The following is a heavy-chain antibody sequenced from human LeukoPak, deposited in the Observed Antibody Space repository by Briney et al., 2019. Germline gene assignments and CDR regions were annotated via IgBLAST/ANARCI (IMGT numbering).Heavy chain of an antibody. V-gene: IGHV2-5*02. D-gene: IGHD3-22*01. J-gene: IGHJ4*02. CDR2: IYWDDDK. Sequence: SGPTLVNPTQTLTLTCTFSGFSLSTGTVGVGWIRQPPGKALEWLALIYWDDDKHYSPSLKSRLTITKGTSKNQVVLTLTNMDPVDTATYYCAHMRVGYDSGGYYYFDYWGQGTLVTVSS. CDR3: AHMRVGYDSGGYYYFDY. CDR1: GFSLSTGTVG.